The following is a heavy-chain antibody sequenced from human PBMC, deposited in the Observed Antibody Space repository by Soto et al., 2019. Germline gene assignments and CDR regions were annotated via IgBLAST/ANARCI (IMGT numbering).Heavy chain of an antibody. J-gene: IGHJ4*02. CDR1: GGTFTSYT. V-gene: IGHV1-69*02. CDR2: IIPILGIA. Sequence: QVQLVQSGAEVKKPGSSVKVSCRASGGTFTSYTISWVRQAPGQGLEWMGWIIPILGIATYAQNFQGRVTITADKSTTTVDMELSSLRSEDTAVYYCARGEDPIAAENDSWGQGTLVTVSS. CDR3: ARGEDPIAAENDS. D-gene: IGHD6-13*01.